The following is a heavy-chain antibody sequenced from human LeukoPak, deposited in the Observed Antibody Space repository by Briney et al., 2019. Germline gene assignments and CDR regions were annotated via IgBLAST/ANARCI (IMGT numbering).Heavy chain of an antibody. J-gene: IGHJ4*02. CDR3: AKDLRMVRGVSDY. CDR2: ISGSGGSS. V-gene: IGHV3-23*01. CDR1: GFTFSSYA. Sequence: GGSLRLSCAAAGFTFSSYAMSWVRQAPGKGREWGSAISGSGGSSYYADCVKGRLTMARENCKNTVDVQMNSLRAEDTAVYYCAKDLRMVRGVSDYWGQGTLVTVSS. D-gene: IGHD3-10*01.